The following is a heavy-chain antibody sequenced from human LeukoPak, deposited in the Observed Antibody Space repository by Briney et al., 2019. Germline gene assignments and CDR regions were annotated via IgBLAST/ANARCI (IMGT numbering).Heavy chain of an antibody. CDR3: ARGGRYCSGGSCYPTRSGFDP. CDR1: GGSFSGYY. V-gene: IGHV4-34*01. Sequence: PSETLSLTCAVYGGSFSGYYWSWIRQPPGKGLEWIGEINHSGSTNYNPSLKSRVTISVDTSKNQFSLKLSSVTAADTAVYYCARGGRYCSGGSCYPTRSGFDPWGQGTLVTVSS. CDR2: INHSGST. J-gene: IGHJ5*02. D-gene: IGHD2-15*01.